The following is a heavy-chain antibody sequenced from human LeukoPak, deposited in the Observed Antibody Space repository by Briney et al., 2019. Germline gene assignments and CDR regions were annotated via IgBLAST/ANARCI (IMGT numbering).Heavy chain of an antibody. CDR2: ISGSGGST. Sequence: PPGGSLRLSCAASGFTFSSYAMSWVRQAPGKGLEWVSAISGSGGSTYYADSVKGRFTISRDNSKNTLYLQMNSLRAEDTAVYYCARDQARATGCPDYWGQGTLVTVSS. J-gene: IGHJ4*02. CDR1: GFTFSSYA. V-gene: IGHV3-23*01. CDR3: ARDQARATGCPDY.